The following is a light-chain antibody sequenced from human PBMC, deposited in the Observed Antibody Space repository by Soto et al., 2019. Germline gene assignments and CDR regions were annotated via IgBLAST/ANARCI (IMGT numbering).Light chain of an antibody. CDR2: GAS. V-gene: IGKV3D-20*02. Sequence: EIVLTQSPGTLYLPPGERATLSCRDSQSVSSSYLAWYQPKPGKTPRLLSYGASSRAPGGPARFRGIGSGTDFPLTISGLEPEDFSVYYSQQRDKWPITFGQGTRLEIK. CDR3: QQRDKWPIT. J-gene: IGKJ5*01. CDR1: QSVSSSY.